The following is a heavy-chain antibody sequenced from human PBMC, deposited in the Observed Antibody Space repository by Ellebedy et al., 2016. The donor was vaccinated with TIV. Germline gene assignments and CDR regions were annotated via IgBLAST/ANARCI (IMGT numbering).Heavy chain of an antibody. CDR1: GFTFSSYW. CDR2: IKQDGSEK. Sequence: GGSLRLXXAASGFTFSSYWMSWVRQAPGKGLEWVANIKQDGSEKYYVDSVKGRFTISRDNAKNSLYLQMNSLRAEDTAVYYCARVRYFDWFSDYWGQGTLVTVSS. D-gene: IGHD3-9*01. V-gene: IGHV3-7*03. J-gene: IGHJ4*02. CDR3: ARVRYFDWFSDY.